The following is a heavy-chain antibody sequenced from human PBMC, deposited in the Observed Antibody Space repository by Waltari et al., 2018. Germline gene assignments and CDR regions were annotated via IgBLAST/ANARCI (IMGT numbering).Heavy chain of an antibody. J-gene: IGHJ4*02. Sequence: QVQLQESGPGLVKPSQTLSLTCTVSGGSISSGSYYWSWIRQPAGKGLGVFVNMLTSRSTNHNPSLKSRVTISVDTSKNQFSLKLSSVTAADTAVYYCARVPYDSSGYLDYWGQGTLVTVSS. CDR2: MLTSRST. V-gene: IGHV4-61*09. D-gene: IGHD3-22*01. CDR1: GGSISSGSYY. CDR3: ARVPYDSSGYLDY.